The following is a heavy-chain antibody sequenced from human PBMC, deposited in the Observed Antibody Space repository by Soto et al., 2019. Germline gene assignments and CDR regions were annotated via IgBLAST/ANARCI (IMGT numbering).Heavy chain of an antibody. J-gene: IGHJ5*02. CDR3: AKLSCTSSTCYFPGWFDP. CDR2: VYYSGSS. V-gene: IGHV4-31*03. Sequence: SETLCLTCTVSGDSISVGASFWSWIRQPPGNCLEWIANVYYSGSSYYNPSLKSRLTISVDTTKNQFSLQLKSMTAADTAVYYCAKLSCTSSTCYFPGWFDPRGQGNLVTVSS. CDR1: GDSISVGASF. D-gene: IGHD2-2*01.